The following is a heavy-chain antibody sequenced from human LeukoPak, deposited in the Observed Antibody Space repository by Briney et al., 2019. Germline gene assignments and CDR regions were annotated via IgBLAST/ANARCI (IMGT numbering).Heavy chain of an antibody. V-gene: IGHV3-20*04. J-gene: IGHJ4*02. D-gene: IGHD2-2*01. CDR3: ARAPITSPFYFDY. CDR2: INWSGGST. CDR1: GFAFDEHG. Sequence: GGSLRLSCTASGFAFDEHGMSWVRQVPGKGLEWVSGINWSGGSTGYADPSRGRFTISRDNAKNSLYLQMDSLRAEDTALYYCARAPITSPFYFDYWGLGTLVTVSS.